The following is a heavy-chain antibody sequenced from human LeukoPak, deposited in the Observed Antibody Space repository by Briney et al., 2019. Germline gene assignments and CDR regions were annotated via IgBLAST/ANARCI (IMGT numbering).Heavy chain of an antibody. D-gene: IGHD1-26*01. CDR1: GFTFSSYS. J-gene: IGHJ6*03. CDR2: INHSGST. CDR3: ARHGKYYYYYYMDV. V-gene: IGHV4-34*01. Sequence: GSLRLSCAASGFTFSSYSMNWVRQAPGKGLEWIGEINHSGSTNYNPSLKSRVTISVDTSKNQFSLKLSSVTAADTAVYYCARHGKYYYYYYMDVWGKGTTVTISS.